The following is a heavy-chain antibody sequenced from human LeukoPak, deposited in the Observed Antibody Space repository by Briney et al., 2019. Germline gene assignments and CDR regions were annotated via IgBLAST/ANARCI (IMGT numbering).Heavy chain of an antibody. V-gene: IGHV3-11*04. CDR3: AREPHCGGDCLTYYYYYYMDV. CDR2: ISSSGSTI. D-gene: IGHD2-21*01. Sequence: GGSLRLSCAASGFTFSDYYMSWIRQAPGKGLEWVSYISSSGSTIYYADSVKGRFTISRDNSKNTLYLQMNSLRAEDTAVYYCAREPHCGGDCLTYYYYYYMDVWGKGTTVTVSS. J-gene: IGHJ6*03. CDR1: GFTFSDYY.